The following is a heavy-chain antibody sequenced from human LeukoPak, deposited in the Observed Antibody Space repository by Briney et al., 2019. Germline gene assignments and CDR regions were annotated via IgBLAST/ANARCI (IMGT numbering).Heavy chain of an antibody. J-gene: IGHJ4*02. Sequence: GGSLRLSCAASGFTFSDYYMSWIRQAPGKGLEWVSYISSSGSTIYYADSVKGRFTISRDHAKNSLYLQMNSLRAEDTAVYYCARQLEPIAVANFDYWGQGTLVTVSS. CDR1: GFTFSDYY. CDR3: ARQLEPIAVANFDY. D-gene: IGHD6-19*01. CDR2: ISSSGSTI. V-gene: IGHV3-11*01.